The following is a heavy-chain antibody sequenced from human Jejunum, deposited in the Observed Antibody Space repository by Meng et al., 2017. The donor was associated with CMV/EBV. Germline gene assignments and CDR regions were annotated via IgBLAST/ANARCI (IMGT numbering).Heavy chain of an antibody. D-gene: IGHD1-26*01. J-gene: IGHJ4*02. CDR1: GFTFSDHY. V-gene: IGHV3-72*01. CDR2: IRNKAHSYTT. CDR3: ARVGVGGSKDFDY. Sequence: SGFTFSDHYIDWVRQAPGKGLEWVGRIRNKAHSYTTEYTASVKGRFTISRDDSEKSLYLHMNSLKTEDTAVYYCARVGVGGSKDFDYWGQGTLVTVSS.